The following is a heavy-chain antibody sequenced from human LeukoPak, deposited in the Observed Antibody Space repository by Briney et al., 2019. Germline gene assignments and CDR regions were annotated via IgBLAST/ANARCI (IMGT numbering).Heavy chain of an antibody. V-gene: IGHV3-48*03. J-gene: IGHJ3*02. D-gene: IGHD2-8*01. Sequence: GGSLRLSCAASRFTFSSYEMNRVRQAPGKGLEWVSYISGSGIKHYADSVKGRFTISRDNAKKSLYLQMNSLRVEDTAVYYCAREDTGVAFDIWGQGTTVTV. CDR3: AREDTGVAFDI. CDR1: RFTFSSYE. CDR2: ISGSGIK.